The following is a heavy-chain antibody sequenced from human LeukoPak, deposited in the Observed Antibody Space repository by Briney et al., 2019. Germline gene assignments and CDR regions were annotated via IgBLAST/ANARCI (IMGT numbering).Heavy chain of an antibody. Sequence: SETLSLTCAVYGESFSGYYWSWIRQPPGKGLEWIGEINHSGSANYNPSLKSRVTISRDTSKNQFSLKVSSVTAADTAIYYCARVGDHSKEFDYWGQGTLVTVSS. D-gene: IGHD4-17*01. V-gene: IGHV4-34*01. J-gene: IGHJ4*02. CDR2: INHSGSA. CDR1: GESFSGYY. CDR3: ARVGDHSKEFDY.